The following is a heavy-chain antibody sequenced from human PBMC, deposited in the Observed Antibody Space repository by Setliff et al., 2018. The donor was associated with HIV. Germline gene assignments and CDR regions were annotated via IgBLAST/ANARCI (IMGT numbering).Heavy chain of an antibody. D-gene: IGHD5-12*01. J-gene: IGHJ3*01. CDR3: ARIPWVATLWGGAFDL. V-gene: IGHV4-59*01. CDR2: LYYSGST. CDR1: GGSISSYY. Sequence: PSETLSLTCTVSGGSISSYYWAWIRQSPGRGLQYLGHLYYSGSTNYNPSLKSRITMSMDTSKNQFSLQLSSVTAADTAVYYCARIPWVATLWGGAFDLWGHGTMVTVSS.